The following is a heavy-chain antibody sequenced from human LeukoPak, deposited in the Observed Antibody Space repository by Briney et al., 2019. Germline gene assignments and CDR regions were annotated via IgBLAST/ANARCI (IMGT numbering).Heavy chain of an antibody. Sequence: SETLSLTCTVSGGSISSSSYYWGWIRQPPGKGREWIGSIYYSGSTYYNPSLKSRVTISVDPYKNQFSLKLSSVTAADTAVYFCARGLAVTIFDYWGQGTLVTVSS. J-gene: IGHJ4*02. V-gene: IGHV4-39*01. CDR3: ARGLAVTIFDY. CDR1: GGSISSSSYY. CDR2: IYYSGST. D-gene: IGHD4-17*01.